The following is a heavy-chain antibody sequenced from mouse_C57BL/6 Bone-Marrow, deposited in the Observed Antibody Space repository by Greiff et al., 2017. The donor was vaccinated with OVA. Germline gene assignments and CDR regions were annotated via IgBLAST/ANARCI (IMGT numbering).Heavy chain of an antibody. D-gene: IGHD1-1*01. Sequence: EVKVEESGGDLVKPGGSLKLSCAASGFTFSSYGMSWVRQTPDKRLEWVATISSGGSYTYYPDSVKGRFTISRDNAKNTLYLQMSSLKSEDTAMYYCARHGYYGSREGYYFDYWGQGTTLTVSS. V-gene: IGHV5-6*02. CDR2: ISSGGSYT. J-gene: IGHJ2*01. CDR3: ARHGYYGSREGYYFDY. CDR1: GFTFSSYG.